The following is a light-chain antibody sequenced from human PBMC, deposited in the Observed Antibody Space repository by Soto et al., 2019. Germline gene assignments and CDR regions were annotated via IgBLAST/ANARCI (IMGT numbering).Light chain of an antibody. Sequence: QTVVTQPPSVPGAPGERVTISCTGSSSDIGAGYRVRWYQQVPGTAPKLLIYDNTNRPSGVSVRFSGSKSGTSASLAISGLQAEDEADYYCQSFDKYLSAVVFGGGTKLTVL. V-gene: IGLV1-40*01. J-gene: IGLJ2*01. CDR3: QSFDKYLSAVV. CDR1: SSDIGAGYR. CDR2: DNT.